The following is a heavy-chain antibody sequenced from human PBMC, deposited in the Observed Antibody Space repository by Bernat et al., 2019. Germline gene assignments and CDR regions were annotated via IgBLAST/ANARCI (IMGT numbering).Heavy chain of an antibody. CDR3: ARGRVAAPGTGEY. V-gene: IGHV3-74*01. CDR2: ISGDGSST. Sequence: EVQLVESGGGLVQPGGSLRLSCAASGFTFSSYWLHWVRQAPGKGLVWVSRISGDGSSTDYADSVKGRFTISRDNAKNTLFLQMNSLRAEDTAVYYCARGRVAAPGTGEYWGQGTLVTVSS. CDR1: GFTFSSYW. D-gene: IGHD6-13*01. J-gene: IGHJ4*02.